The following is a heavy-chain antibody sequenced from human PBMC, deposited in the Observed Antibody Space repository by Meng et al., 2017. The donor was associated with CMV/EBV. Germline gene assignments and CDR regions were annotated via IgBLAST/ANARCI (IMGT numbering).Heavy chain of an antibody. CDR1: GFTSSSYW. J-gene: IGHJ4*02. Sequence: GGSLRLSCAASGFTSSSYWMHWVRQAPGKGLVWVSRINSDGSSTSYADSVKGRFTISRDNAKNTLYLQMNSLRAEDTAVYYCAKGRYDFWSGYYEAYWGQGTLVTVSS. CDR2: INSDGSST. V-gene: IGHV3-74*01. D-gene: IGHD3-3*01. CDR3: AKGRYDFWSGYYEAY.